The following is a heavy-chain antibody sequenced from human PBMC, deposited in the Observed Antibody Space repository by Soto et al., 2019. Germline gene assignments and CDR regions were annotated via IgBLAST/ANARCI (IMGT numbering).Heavy chain of an antibody. CDR2: INPSGGST. Sequence: ASVKVSCKASGYTFTNYGISWVRQAPGQGLEWMGWINPSGGSTSYAQKFQGRVTMTRNTSISTAYMELSSLRSEDTAVYYCARGLGIGSNWFDPWGQGTLVTVSS. J-gene: IGHJ5*02. CDR3: ARGLGIGSNWFDP. V-gene: IGHV1-8*02. D-gene: IGHD2-21*01. CDR1: GYTFTNYG.